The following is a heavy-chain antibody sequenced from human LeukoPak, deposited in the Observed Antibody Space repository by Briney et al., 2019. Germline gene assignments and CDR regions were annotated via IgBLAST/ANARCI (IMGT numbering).Heavy chain of an antibody. D-gene: IGHD3-3*01. J-gene: IGHJ4*02. CDR1: GFTFSSYW. V-gene: IGHV3-74*01. Sequence: GGSLRLSCAASGFTFSSYWMHWVRQAPGKGLVWVSRINSDGSSTSYADSVKGRFTISRDNAKNTLYLQMNSLRAEDTAVYYCARTYYDFWSGYCPDYWGQGTLVTVSS. CDR2: INSDGSST. CDR3: ARTYYDFWSGYCPDY.